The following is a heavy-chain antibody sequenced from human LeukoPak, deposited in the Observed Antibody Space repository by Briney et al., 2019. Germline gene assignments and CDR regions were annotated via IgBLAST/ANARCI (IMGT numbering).Heavy chain of an antibody. CDR2: ISYDGSNR. V-gene: IGHV3-30*18. D-gene: IGHD6-13*01. CDR1: GFTFSSYG. Sequence: GGSLRLSCAASGFTFSSYGMHWVRQAPGKGLEWVAVISYDGSNRYYADSVKGRFTISRDNSKNTLYLQMNSLRAEDTAVYYCAKGPGRYSSSWLRFDYWGQGTLVTVSS. J-gene: IGHJ4*02. CDR3: AKGPGRYSSSWLRFDY.